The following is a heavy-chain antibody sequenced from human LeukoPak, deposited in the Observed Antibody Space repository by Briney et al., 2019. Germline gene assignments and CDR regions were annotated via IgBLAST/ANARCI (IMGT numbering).Heavy chain of an antibody. CDR2: IYYSGST. D-gene: IGHD6-13*01. Sequence: SETLSLTCTVSGGSISSSSYYWGWIRQPPGKGLEWIGSIYYSGSTYYNPSLKSRVTISVDTSKNQFSLKLSSVTAADTAVYYCASEPRYSSSYFFDSWGQGTLVTVSS. V-gene: IGHV4-39*01. CDR1: GGSISSSSYY. CDR3: ASEPRYSSSYFFDS. J-gene: IGHJ5*01.